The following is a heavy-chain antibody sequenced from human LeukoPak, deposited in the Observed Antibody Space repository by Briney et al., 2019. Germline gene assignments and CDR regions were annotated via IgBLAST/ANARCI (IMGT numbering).Heavy chain of an antibody. D-gene: IGHD3-10*01. V-gene: IGHV4-38-2*02. J-gene: IGHJ4*02. CDR2: IYHSGST. Sequence: SETLSLTCTVSGYSISSGYYWGWIRQPPGKGLEWIGSIYHSGSTYYNPSLKSRVTISVDTSKNQFSLKLSSVTAADTAVYYGGRLTMVGGAGWDYWARETLVTASS. CDR1: GYSISSGYY. CDR3: GRLTMVGGAGWDY.